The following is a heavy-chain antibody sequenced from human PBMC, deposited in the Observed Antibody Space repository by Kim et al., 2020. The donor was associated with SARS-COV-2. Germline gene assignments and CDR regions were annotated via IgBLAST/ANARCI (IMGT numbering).Heavy chain of an antibody. Sequence: GGSLRLSCAASGFTFSSYGMHWVRQAPGKGLEWVAVISYDGSNKYYADSVKGRFTISRDNSKNTLYLQMNSLRAEDTAVYYCAKDDWNYGGLDYWGQGTLVTVSS. CDR3: AKDDWNYGGLDY. CDR1: GFTFSSYG. V-gene: IGHV3-30*18. J-gene: IGHJ4*02. D-gene: IGHD1-7*01. CDR2: ISYDGSNK.